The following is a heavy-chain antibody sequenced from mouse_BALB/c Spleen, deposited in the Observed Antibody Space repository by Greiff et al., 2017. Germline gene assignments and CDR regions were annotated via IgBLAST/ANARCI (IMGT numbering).Heavy chain of an antibody. J-gene: IGHJ3*01. CDR1: GFTFSSYG. Sequence: EVNVVESGGDLVKPGGSLKLSCAASGFTFSSYGMSWVRQTPDKRLEWVATISSGGSYTYYPDSVKGRFTISRDNAKNTLYLQMSSLKSEDTAMYYCARQRSVTPTGAWFAYWGQGTLVTVSA. CDR2: ISSGGSYT. D-gene: IGHD4-1*01. V-gene: IGHV5-6*01. CDR3: ARQRSVTPTGAWFAY.